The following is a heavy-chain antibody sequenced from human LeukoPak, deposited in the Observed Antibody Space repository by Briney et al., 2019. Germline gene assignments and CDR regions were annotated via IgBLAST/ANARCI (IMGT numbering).Heavy chain of an antibody. CDR1: GFTFSSYA. D-gene: IGHD6-13*01. CDR3: AREDSSSWCPDY. Sequence: PGRSLGLSCAASGFTFSSYAMHWVRQAPGKGLEWVAVISYDGSNKYYADSVKGRFTISRDNSKNTLYLQMNSLRAEDTAVYYCAREDSSSWCPDYWGQGTLVTVSS. V-gene: IGHV3-30*04. CDR2: ISYDGSNK. J-gene: IGHJ4*02.